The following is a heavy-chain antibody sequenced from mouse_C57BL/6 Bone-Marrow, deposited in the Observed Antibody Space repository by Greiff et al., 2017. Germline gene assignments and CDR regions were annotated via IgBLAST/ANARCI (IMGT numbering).Heavy chain of an antibody. D-gene: IGHD1-1*01. J-gene: IGHJ2*01. CDR1: EYEFPSHD. CDR3: ARPGLRHIHLYYFDY. CDR2: INSDGGST. Sequence: DVKLVESGGGLVQPGESLKLSCESNEYEFPSHDMSWVRKTPEKRLELVAAINSDGGSTYYPDTMERRFIISRDNTKKTLYLQMSSLRSEDTALYYCARPGLRHIHLYYFDYWGQGTTLTVSS. V-gene: IGHV5-2*01.